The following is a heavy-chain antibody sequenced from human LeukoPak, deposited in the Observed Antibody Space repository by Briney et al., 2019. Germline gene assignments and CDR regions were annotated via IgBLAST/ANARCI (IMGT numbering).Heavy chain of an antibody. CDR1: GFTFSAYY. V-gene: IGHV3-11*06. CDR2: ISSSSSYI. J-gene: IGHJ4*02. Sequence: PGGSLRLSCAASGFTFSAYYMTWIRQAPGKGLEWVSSISSSSSYIYYADSVKGRFTISRDNAKNSLYLQMNSLRAEDTAVYYCARDNRVLISSSTNFDYWGQGTLVTVSS. CDR3: ARDNRVLISSSTNFDY. D-gene: IGHD6-6*01.